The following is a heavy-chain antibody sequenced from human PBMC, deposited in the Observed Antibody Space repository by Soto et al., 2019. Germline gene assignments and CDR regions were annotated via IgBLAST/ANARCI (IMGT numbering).Heavy chain of an antibody. V-gene: IGHV3-23*01. D-gene: IGHD3-10*01. J-gene: IGHJ3*02. Sequence: PVGSHRLSSTASGFTCISYAMSWVRQATGKGLEWVSAISGSGGSTYYADSVKGRFTISRDNSKNTLYLQMNSLRAEDTAVYYCAKSAPSLLWFGELLHHAFDIWGQGTTVTVPS. CDR1: GFTCISYA. CDR2: ISGSGGST. CDR3: AKSAPSLLWFGELLHHAFDI.